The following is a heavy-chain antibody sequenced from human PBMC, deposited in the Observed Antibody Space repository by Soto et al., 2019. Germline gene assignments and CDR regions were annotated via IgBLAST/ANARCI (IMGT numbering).Heavy chain of an antibody. CDR1: GYTFITSYY. Sequence: VKVSCKASGYTFITSYYTHWVRQAPGQGLEWMGIINPTGTMTKYSERFQGRLTMTRDTSTSTDYMELSTLTSEDTAVYFCARDTGYDHDAFDIWGQG. J-gene: IGHJ3*02. CDR2: INPTGTMT. CDR3: ARDTGYDHDAFDI. V-gene: IGHV1-46*01. D-gene: IGHD5-12*01.